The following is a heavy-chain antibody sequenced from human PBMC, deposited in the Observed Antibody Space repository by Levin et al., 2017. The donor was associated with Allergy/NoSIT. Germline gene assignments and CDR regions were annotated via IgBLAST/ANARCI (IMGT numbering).Heavy chain of an antibody. Sequence: GGSLRLSCAASGFTFSSYGMHWVRQAPGKGLEWVAVIWYDGSNKYYADSVKGRFTISRDNSKNTLYLQMNSLRAEDTAVYYCARPLAIAARRGGYWYFDLWGRGTLVTVSS. CDR2: IWYDGSNK. CDR1: GFTFSSYG. CDR3: ARPLAIAARRGGYWYFDL. V-gene: IGHV3-33*01. D-gene: IGHD6-6*01. J-gene: IGHJ2*01.